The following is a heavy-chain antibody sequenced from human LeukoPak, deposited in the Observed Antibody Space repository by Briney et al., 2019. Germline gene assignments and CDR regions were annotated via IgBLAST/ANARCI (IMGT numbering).Heavy chain of an antibody. CDR3: ARGHRDIVVVVAAPRYYFDY. CDR1: GFTVSSNY. J-gene: IGHJ4*02. V-gene: IGHV3-66*01. D-gene: IGHD2-15*01. CDR2: IYSRGDT. Sequence: GGSLRLSCAASGFTVSSNYMTWVRQAPGKGLEWVSLIYSRGDTKYADSVKGRFTISRDNSKNTLYLQMSSLRTADTAVYYCARGHRDIVVVVAAPRYYFDYWGQGTLVTVSS.